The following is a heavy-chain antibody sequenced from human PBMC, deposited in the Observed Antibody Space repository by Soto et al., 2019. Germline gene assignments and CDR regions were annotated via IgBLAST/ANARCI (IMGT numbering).Heavy chain of an antibody. Sequence: PGESLKISCNASGYIFIDYWICWVRQMPGKGLEWMGIVYPRDSDTRYSPSFQGQVTISADRSTGTAFLQWRSLKASDTALYYCARPPLPGYSIHFNSWGQGTLVTVSS. CDR3: ARPPLPGYSIHFNS. V-gene: IGHV5-51*01. CDR1: GYIFIDYW. CDR2: VYPRDSDT. J-gene: IGHJ4*02. D-gene: IGHD2-15*01.